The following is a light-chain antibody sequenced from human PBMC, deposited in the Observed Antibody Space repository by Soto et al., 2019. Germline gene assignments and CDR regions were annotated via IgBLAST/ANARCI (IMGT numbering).Light chain of an antibody. V-gene: IGKV3-15*01. CDR3: QQYNNWPLT. CDR2: GAS. CDR1: QSVSSN. Sequence: EIVMTRSPATLSVSPGERATLSCRASQSVSSNLAWYQQKPGQAPRLLIYGASTRATGIPARFSGSGSGTEFTLTISSLQSEDFAVYYCQQYNNWPLTFSGGTKVEIK. J-gene: IGKJ4*01.